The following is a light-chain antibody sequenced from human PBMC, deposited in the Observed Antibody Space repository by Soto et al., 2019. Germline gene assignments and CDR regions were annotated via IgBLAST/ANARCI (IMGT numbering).Light chain of an antibody. CDR3: SSYTNTSNLV. J-gene: IGLJ1*01. CDR2: EVS. CDR1: ASDLGAYKY. V-gene: IGLV2-14*03. Sequence: QSALTQPASVSGSPGQSITISCTGTASDLGAYKYVSWYQQHPDKAPKLILYEVSRRPSGVSNRFSGSKSGNTASLTISGLMAEDEADYSCSSYTNTSNLVFGTGTKVTV.